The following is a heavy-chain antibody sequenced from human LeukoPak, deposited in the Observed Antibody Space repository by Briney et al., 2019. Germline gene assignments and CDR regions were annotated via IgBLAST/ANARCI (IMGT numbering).Heavy chain of an antibody. CDR3: ARHEGTPTTVVTYYFDY. CDR2: IYYSGST. D-gene: IGHD4-23*01. V-gene: IGHV4-59*08. CDR1: VRSISSYY. Sequence: SVTQSLTCTVSVRSISSYYWSWIRQPPGEAVEWIVYIYYSGSTNYNPSLKRRVTISVDTSKNQFSLKLSYVTAADTAVYYCARHEGTPTTVVTYYFDYWGQGTLVTVSS. J-gene: IGHJ4*02.